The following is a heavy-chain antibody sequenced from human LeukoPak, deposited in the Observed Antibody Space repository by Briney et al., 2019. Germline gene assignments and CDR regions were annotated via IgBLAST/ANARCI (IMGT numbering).Heavy chain of an antibody. J-gene: IGHJ3*02. CDR3: ARDGYSSSWYYRSNAFDI. D-gene: IGHD6-13*01. Sequence: PSETLSLTCTVSGGSISSYYWSWIRQPPGKGLEWIGYIYYSGSTNYNPSLKSRVTISVDTSKNQFSLKLSSVTAADTAVYYCARDGYSSSWYYRSNAFDIWGQGTMVTVSS. CDR2: IYYSGST. CDR1: GGSISSYY. V-gene: IGHV4-59*01.